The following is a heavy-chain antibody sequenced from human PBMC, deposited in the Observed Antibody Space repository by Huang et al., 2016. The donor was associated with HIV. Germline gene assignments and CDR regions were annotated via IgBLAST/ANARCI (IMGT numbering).Heavy chain of an antibody. V-gene: IGHV3-15*01. J-gene: IGHJ4*02. Sequence: EVQLIESGGGLVKPGSSLRLSCEGSGFSFSTVWMSWVRQTPGKWREWVARMKNSLDGWTTDYAAPVRGRFIISRDDSKNRMDLQMHDLKAADTAVYYCTTWISTAAGGNWGQGTLVTVSS. CDR3: TTWISTAAGGN. CDR1: GFSFSTVW. CDR2: MKNSLDGWTT. D-gene: IGHD2-15*01.